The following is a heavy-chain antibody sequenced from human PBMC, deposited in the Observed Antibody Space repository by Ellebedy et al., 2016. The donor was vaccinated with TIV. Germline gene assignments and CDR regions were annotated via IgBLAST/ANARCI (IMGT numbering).Heavy chain of an antibody. J-gene: IGHJ3*02. CDR1: GFTFSDFG. CDR3: ARDCVTGRPLVGFDI. V-gene: IGHV3-7*01. Sequence: GESLKISXVASGFTFSDFGMFWVRQAPGKGLEWVANINQDGSEHYVDSVKGRFTISRDNAKNSLHLQMNSLRAEDTAVYYCARDCVTGRPLVGFDIWGLGTTVTVSS. CDR2: INQDGSEH. D-gene: IGHD6-6*01.